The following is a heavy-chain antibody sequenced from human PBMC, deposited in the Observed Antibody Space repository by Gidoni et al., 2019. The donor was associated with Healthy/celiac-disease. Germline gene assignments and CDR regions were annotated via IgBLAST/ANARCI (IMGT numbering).Heavy chain of an antibody. J-gene: IGHJ4*02. CDR2: INHSGST. CDR3: ARSLRKYSSGREADY. D-gene: IGHD6-19*01. CDR1: GGSFSGYY. Sequence: QVQLQQWGAGLLKPSETLSLTCAVYGGSFSGYYWSWIRQPPGKGLEWIGEINHSGSTNYNPSLKSRVTISVDTSKNQFSLKLSSVTAADTAVYYCARSLRKYSSGREADYWGQGTLVTVSS. V-gene: IGHV4-34*01.